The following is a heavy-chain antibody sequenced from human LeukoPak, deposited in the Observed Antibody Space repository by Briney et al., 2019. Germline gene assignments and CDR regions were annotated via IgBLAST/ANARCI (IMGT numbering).Heavy chain of an antibody. Sequence: GASVKVSCKASGYTFTGYYMHWVRQAPGQGLEWMGWINPNSGGTNYAQKFQGRVTMTRDTSISTAYMELSRLRSDDTAVYYCARAKITMVRGVNGWFDPWGQGTLVTVFS. J-gene: IGHJ5*02. D-gene: IGHD3-10*01. V-gene: IGHV1-2*02. CDR2: INPNSGGT. CDR1: GYTFTGYY. CDR3: ARAKITMVRGVNGWFDP.